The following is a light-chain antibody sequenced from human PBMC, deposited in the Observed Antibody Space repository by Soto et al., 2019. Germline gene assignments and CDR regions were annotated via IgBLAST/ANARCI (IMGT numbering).Light chain of an antibody. CDR2: DVS. V-gene: IGLV2-14*01. CDR1: SSDIGGYNF. CDR3: SSYTSSTRYV. J-gene: IGLJ1*01. Sequence: QSVLTQPASVSGSPGQSITISCTGTSSDIGGYNFVSWYQQHSGKAPKFMIYDVSIRPSGVSNRFSGSKSGNTASLTISGLQAEDEAEYYCSSYTSSTRYVFGTGTKVTVL.